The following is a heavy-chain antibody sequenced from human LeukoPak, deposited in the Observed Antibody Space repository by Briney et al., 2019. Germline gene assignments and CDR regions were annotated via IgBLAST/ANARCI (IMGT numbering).Heavy chain of an antibody. CDR1: GGSIDSPYY. J-gene: IGHJ4*02. V-gene: IGHV3-7*01. D-gene: IGHD3-22*01. CDR2: INQDGSEK. Sequence: ETLSLTCTVSGGSIDSPYYWGWVRQAPGKGLEWVANINQDGSEKYYVDSVTGRFTISRDNAQNSLHLQMSSLRAEDTAVYYCARGRFHYDSSGYSSFYRWGQGTLVTVSS. CDR3: ARGRFHYDSSGYSSFYR.